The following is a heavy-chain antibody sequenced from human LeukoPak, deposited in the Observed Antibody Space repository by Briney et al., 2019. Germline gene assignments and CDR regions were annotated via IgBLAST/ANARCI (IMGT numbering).Heavy chain of an antibody. CDR2: ISYDGSNK. Sequence: PGGSLRLSCAASGFTFSSYAMHWVRQAPGKGLEWVAVISYDGSNKYYADSVKGRFTISRDNSKNTLYLQMNSLRAEDTAVYYCARGDFWSGYYLGLREAFDIWGQGTMVTVSS. CDR3: ARGDFWSGYYLGLREAFDI. V-gene: IGHV3-30*01. J-gene: IGHJ3*02. CDR1: GFTFSSYA. D-gene: IGHD3-3*01.